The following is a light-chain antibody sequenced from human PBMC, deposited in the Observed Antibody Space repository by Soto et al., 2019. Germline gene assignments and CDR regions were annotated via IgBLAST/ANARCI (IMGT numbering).Light chain of an antibody. J-gene: IGKJ2*01. Sequence: DILMTQSPSSLSASVGDRVTITCRASQSISSYLNWYQQKPGKAPKLLIYEASTLQTGVPSRFSGSGSGTDFTLTISSLQPEDFATYYCQHSYSTTRTFGQGTKLEMK. CDR1: QSISSY. V-gene: IGKV1-39*01. CDR2: EAS. CDR3: QHSYSTTRT.